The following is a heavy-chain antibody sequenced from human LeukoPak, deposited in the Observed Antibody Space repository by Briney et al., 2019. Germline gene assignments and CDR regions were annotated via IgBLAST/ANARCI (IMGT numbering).Heavy chain of an antibody. Sequence: GGSLRLSCAASGFTFSNYAMSWVRQAPGKGLEWVSGTNDNGVATYYADSVKGRFTISRDNSKNTLYLQMNSLRAEDAAVYYCARGGYSSSFGGQGTLVTVSS. D-gene: IGHD6-13*01. CDR3: ARGGYSSSF. CDR2: TNDNGVAT. CDR1: GFTFSNYA. J-gene: IGHJ4*02. V-gene: IGHV3-23*01.